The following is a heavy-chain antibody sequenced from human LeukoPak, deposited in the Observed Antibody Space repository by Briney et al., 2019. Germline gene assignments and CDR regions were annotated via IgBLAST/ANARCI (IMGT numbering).Heavy chain of an antibody. CDR1: GFTFSSYG. Sequence: AGGSLRLSCAASGFTFSSYGMHWVRQAPGKGLEWVAVIWYDGSNKYYADSVKGRFTISRDNSKNTLYLQMNSLRAEDTAVYYCARDYKGNYYYYMDVWGKGTTVTVSS. D-gene: IGHD5-24*01. J-gene: IGHJ6*03. CDR2: IWYDGSNK. V-gene: IGHV3-33*01. CDR3: ARDYKGNYYYYMDV.